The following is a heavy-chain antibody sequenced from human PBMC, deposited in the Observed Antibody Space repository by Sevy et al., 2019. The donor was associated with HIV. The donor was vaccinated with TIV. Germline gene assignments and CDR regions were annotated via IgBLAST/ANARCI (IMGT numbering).Heavy chain of an antibody. CDR2: IGYDGSNI. V-gene: IGHV3-33*01. CDR1: GFTPSTYG. D-gene: IGHD2-8*01. CDR3: ARDPRMYGDYLLAYFDY. Sequence: GGSLRLSCAASGFTPSTYGMHWVRQAPGKGLEWVAVIGYDGSNIYYADSVKGRFTISRDNSKNTRFLQMDSLRAEDTAIYYCARDPRMYGDYLLAYFDYWGQGTLVTVSS. J-gene: IGHJ4*02.